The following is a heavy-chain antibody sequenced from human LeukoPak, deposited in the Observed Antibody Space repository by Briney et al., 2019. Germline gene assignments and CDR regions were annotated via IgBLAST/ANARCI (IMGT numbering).Heavy chain of an antibody. Sequence: PSGTLSLTCGVSGGSITSTNYWTWVRQPPGKGLEWIGYISYSGSTNYNPPLKSRVTISIDTSKNQFSLKLRSVTAADTAIYYCARQGYDILTGYIDAFDIWGQGTMVTVSS. CDR2: ISYSGST. D-gene: IGHD3-9*01. CDR3: ARQGYDILTGYIDAFDI. CDR1: GGSITSTNY. V-gene: IGHV4-59*08. J-gene: IGHJ3*02.